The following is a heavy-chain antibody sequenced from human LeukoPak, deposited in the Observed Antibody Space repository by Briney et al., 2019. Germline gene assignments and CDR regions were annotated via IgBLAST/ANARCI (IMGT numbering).Heavy chain of an antibody. D-gene: IGHD5-24*01. V-gene: IGHV3-23*01. J-gene: IGHJ3*02. CDR1: GFTFSRFA. Sequence: GGSLRLSCAASGFTFSRFAMSWVRQAPGKGLEWVSAIRGSGTGTDYVGSVKGRFTTSRDNSKNTLYLQMSSLRAEDTAVYYCAKAQEDGYYYNAFDMWGQGTKVTVSS. CDR3: AKAQEDGYYYNAFDM. CDR2: IRGSGTGT.